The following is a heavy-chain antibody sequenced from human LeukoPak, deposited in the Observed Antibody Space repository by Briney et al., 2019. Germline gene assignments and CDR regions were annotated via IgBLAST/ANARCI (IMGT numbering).Heavy chain of an antibody. Sequence: ASVKVSRKPSGYSFSNYGISWVRQAPGRGLEWMGWISTYNGNTNYAQKFQGRVTMTTDTSTSTAYMELRSLRFDDTAVYYCARVFTIFGVVITYYMDVWGKGTTVTVSS. CDR3: ARVFTIFGVVITYYMDV. V-gene: IGHV1-18*01. CDR2: ISTYNGNT. J-gene: IGHJ6*03. CDR1: GYSFSNYG. D-gene: IGHD3-3*01.